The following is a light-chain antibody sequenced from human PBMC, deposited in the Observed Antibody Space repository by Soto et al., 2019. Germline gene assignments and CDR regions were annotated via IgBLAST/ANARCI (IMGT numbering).Light chain of an antibody. CDR2: DVN. Sequence: QSVLTQPHSVSGSPGQSVIISCTGTFSDVGGYNYVSWYRQDPGKAPKLVIYDVNRRSSGVPDRFSGSKSDNTASLIISGLQAGDEADYYCSSYSSGTTRYIFGGGTKVTVL. CDR3: SSYSSGTTRYI. V-gene: IGLV2-11*01. CDR1: FSDVGGYNY. J-gene: IGLJ1*01.